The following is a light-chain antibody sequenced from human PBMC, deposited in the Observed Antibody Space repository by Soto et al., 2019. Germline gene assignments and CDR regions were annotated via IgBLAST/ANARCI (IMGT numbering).Light chain of an antibody. CDR1: QDINSA. Sequence: AIHLTQSPSSLSASVGDRVTITCRASQDINSALAWYQQEPGKAPKLLIFDVSTLETGVPSRFSGSGSGADFTLAISSLQPEDFGTYYCQQFRISLTFGGGTKVEIK. J-gene: IGKJ4*01. CDR3: QQFRISLT. CDR2: DVS. V-gene: IGKV1-13*02.